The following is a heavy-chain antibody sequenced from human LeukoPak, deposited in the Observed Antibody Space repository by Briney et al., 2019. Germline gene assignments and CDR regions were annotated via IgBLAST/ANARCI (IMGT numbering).Heavy chain of an antibody. V-gene: IGHV1-3*01. Sequence: ASVKVSCKASGGTFSSYAMDWVRQAPGQRLEWMGWINAGNGNTKYSRKFQGRVTITRDTSASTVYMELSSLRSEDTAVYYCARDLARFGGWYDVWGQGTTVTVSS. J-gene: IGHJ6*02. CDR2: INAGNGNT. CDR3: ARDLARFGGWYDV. D-gene: IGHD6-19*01. CDR1: GGTFSSYA.